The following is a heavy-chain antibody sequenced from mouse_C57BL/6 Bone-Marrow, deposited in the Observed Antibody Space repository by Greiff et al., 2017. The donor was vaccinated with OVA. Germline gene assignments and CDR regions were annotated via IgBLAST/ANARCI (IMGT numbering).Heavy chain of an antibody. J-gene: IGHJ4*01. D-gene: IGHD3-2*02. V-gene: IGHV1-9*01. CDR1: GYTFTGYW. Sequence: QVQLQQSGAELMKPGASVKLSCKATGYTFTGYWIEWVKQRPGHGLEWIGEILPGSGSTNYNKKFKGKATFTADTSSNTAYMQLSSLTTEDSAIYYCAGAPLRHYAMDFWGQGTSVTVSS. CDR3: AGAPLRHYAMDF. CDR2: ILPGSGST.